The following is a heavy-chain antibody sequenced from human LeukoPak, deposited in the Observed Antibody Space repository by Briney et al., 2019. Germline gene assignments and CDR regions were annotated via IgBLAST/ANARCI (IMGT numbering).Heavy chain of an antibody. CDR3: ARARGIADYYYGMDV. CDR2: INPNSGGT. V-gene: IGHV1-2*02. Sequence: GASVTVSCKASGYTFTGYYMHWVRQAPGQGLEWMGWINPNSGGTNYAQKFQGRVTMTRDTSISTAYMELSRLRSDDTAVYYCARARGIADYYYGMDVWGQGTTVTVSS. CDR1: GYTFTGYY. D-gene: IGHD6-13*01. J-gene: IGHJ6*02.